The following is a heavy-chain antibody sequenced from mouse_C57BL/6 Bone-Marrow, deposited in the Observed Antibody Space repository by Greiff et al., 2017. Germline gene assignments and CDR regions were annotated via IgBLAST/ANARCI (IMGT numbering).Heavy chain of an antibody. V-gene: IGHV1-82*01. Sequence: QVQLQQSGPELVKPGASVKISCKASGYAFSSSWMNWVKQRPGKGLEWIGRIYPGDGDTNYNGKFKGKATLTADKSSSTAYMQLSSQTSADSAVYFCASMVAWFAYWGQGTLVTVSA. J-gene: IGHJ3*01. CDR3: ASMVAWFAY. CDR1: GYAFSSSW. CDR2: IYPGDGDT. D-gene: IGHD2-2*01.